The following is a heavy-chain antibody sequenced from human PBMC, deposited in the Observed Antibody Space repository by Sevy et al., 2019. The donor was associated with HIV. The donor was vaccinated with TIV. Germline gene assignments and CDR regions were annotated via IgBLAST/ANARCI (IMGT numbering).Heavy chain of an antibody. Sequence: ASVKVSCKASGYTFTGYYMHWVRQAPGQGLEWMGWINPNSGGTNYAQKFQGRVTMTRDTSISTAYMELSRLRSDDTAVYYCATLCGSGWYRFEWGDAFDIWGQGTMVTVSS. CDR1: GYTFTGYY. CDR2: INPNSGGT. J-gene: IGHJ3*02. V-gene: IGHV1-2*02. D-gene: IGHD6-19*01. CDR3: ATLCGSGWYRFEWGDAFDI.